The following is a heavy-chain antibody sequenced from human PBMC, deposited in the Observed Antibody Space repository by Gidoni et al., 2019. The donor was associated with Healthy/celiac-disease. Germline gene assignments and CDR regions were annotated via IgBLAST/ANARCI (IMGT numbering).Heavy chain of an antibody. CDR3: AKDRFLSIRAGGSYSLDY. J-gene: IGHJ4*02. V-gene: IGHV3-23*01. D-gene: IGHD1-26*01. Sequence: EVQLLESGGGLVQPGGSLRLSCAASGFTFSSHDLSWVRQAPGKGLGWVSAISGSGGSTYYADSVKGRFTISRDNSKNTLYLQMNSLRAEDTAVYYCAKDRFLSIRAGGSYSLDYWGQGTLVTVSS. CDR2: ISGSGGST. CDR1: GFTFSSHD.